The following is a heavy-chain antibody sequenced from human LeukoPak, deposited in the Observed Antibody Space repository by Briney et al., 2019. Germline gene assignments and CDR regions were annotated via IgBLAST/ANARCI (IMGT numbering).Heavy chain of an antibody. CDR2: IYYSGST. J-gene: IGHJ4*02. V-gene: IGHV4-59*08. CDR3: ARPSRGGAVGY. D-gene: IGHD3-16*01. Sequence: PSETLSLTCTVSGGSISSYYWSWIRQPPGKGLEWIGYIYYSGSTNYNPSLKSRVTISVDTSKNQFSLKLSSVTAADTAVYYCARPSRGGAVGYWGQGTLVTVSS. CDR1: GGSISSYY.